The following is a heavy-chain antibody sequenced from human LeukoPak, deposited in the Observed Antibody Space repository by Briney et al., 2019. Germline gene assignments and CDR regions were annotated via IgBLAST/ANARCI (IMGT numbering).Heavy chain of an antibody. D-gene: IGHD2/OR15-2a*01. Sequence: SETLSLTCTVSGRSISSYYWSWIRQPPGKGLEWIVYIYYSGSTNYHPSLKSRVTISVDTSKNQFSLKLSSVTAADTAVYYCARDEGIYAGYYYGMDVWGKGTTVTVSS. CDR1: GRSISSYY. CDR3: ARDEGIYAGYYYGMDV. J-gene: IGHJ6*04. CDR2: IYYSGST. V-gene: IGHV4-59*01.